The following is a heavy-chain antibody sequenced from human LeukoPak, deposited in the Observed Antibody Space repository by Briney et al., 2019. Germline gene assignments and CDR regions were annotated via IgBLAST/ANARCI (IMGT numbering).Heavy chain of an antibody. V-gene: IGHV4-39*07. CDR1: GGSISSSSYY. CDR3: ARAGVGIGNWFDP. CDR2: IYYSGST. D-gene: IGHD1-1*01. J-gene: IGHJ5*02. Sequence: PSETLSLTCTVSGGSISSSSYYWGWIRQPPGKGLEWIGSIYYSGSTYYNPSLKSRVTISVDTSKNQFSLKLSSVTAADTAVYYCARAGVGIGNWFDPWGQGTLVTVSS.